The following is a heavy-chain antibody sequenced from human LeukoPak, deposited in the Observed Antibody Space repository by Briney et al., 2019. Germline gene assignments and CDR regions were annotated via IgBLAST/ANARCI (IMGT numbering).Heavy chain of an antibody. J-gene: IGHJ6*03. CDR3: ARISSTRNYYYYYMDV. CDR2: ISAYNGNT. V-gene: IGHV1-18*01. Sequence: ASVKVSCKASEYTFTGYYIHWVRQAPGQGLEWMGWISAYNGNTNYAQKLQGRVTMTTDTSTSTAYMGLRSLRSDDTAVYYCARISSTRNYYYYYMDVWGKGTTVTVSS. CDR1: EYTFTGYY. D-gene: IGHD2-2*01.